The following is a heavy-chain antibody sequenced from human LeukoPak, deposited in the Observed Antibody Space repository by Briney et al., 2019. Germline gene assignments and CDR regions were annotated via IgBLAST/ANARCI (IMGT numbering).Heavy chain of an antibody. CDR2: IYYSGST. V-gene: IGHV4-31*03. D-gene: IGHD5-12*01. CDR3: ARVGVATIRGAFDY. CDR1: GGSMSSGGYY. J-gene: IGHJ4*02. Sequence: SETLSLTCTVSGGSMSSGGYYWSWIRQHPGKGLEWIGYIYYSGSTYYNPSLKSRVTISVDTSKNQFSLKLSSVTAADTAVYYCARVGVATIRGAFDYWGQGTLVTVSS.